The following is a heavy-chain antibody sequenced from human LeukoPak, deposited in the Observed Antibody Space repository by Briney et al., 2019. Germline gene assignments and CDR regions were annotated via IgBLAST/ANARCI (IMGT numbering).Heavy chain of an antibody. V-gene: IGHV3-21*01. CDR3: ARVVPAAYDAFDI. CDR1: GFTFSSYS. J-gene: IGHJ3*02. CDR2: ISSGSSYI. Sequence: GGSLRLSCAASGFTFSSYSMNWVRQAPGKGLEWVSSISSGSSYIYYADSVKGRFTISRDNAKNSLYLQMNSLRAEDTAVYYCARVVPAAYDAFDIWGQGTMVTVSS. D-gene: IGHD2-2*01.